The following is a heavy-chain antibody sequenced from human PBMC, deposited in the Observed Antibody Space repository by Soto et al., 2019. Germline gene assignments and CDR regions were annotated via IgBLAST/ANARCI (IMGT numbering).Heavy chain of an antibody. CDR1: GYTFTSYG. V-gene: IGHV1-18*01. D-gene: IGHD2-15*01. J-gene: IGHJ6*02. CDR2: ISAYNGNT. CDR3: VRDRPAFPRPLMAARYYYGMDV. Sequence: QVQLVQSGAEVKKPGASVKVSCKASGYTFTSYGISWVRQAPGQGLEWMGWISAYNGNTNYAQKLQGRVTMTTDTSTSTAYMELRSLRSDDTAVYYCVRDRPAFPRPLMAARYYYGMDVWGQGTTVTVSS.